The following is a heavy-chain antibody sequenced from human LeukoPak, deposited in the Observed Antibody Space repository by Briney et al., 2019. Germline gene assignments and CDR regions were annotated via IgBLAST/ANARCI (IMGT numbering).Heavy chain of an antibody. D-gene: IGHD5-24*01. V-gene: IGHV3-23*01. CDR1: GFTFSVAA. J-gene: IGHJ3*01. CDR3: AKDIQLST. Sequence: GGSLRLSCAASGFTFSVAAMTWVRQAPGKGLEWVSLIGASGESTYHADSVKGRFTISRDNSKNTLSLQMNSLRVEDTAMYFCAKDIQLSTWGLGTMVTVSS. CDR2: IGASGEST.